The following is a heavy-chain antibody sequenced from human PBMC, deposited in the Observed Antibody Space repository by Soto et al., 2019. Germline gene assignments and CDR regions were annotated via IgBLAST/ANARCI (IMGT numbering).Heavy chain of an antibody. J-gene: IGHJ5*02. Sequence: EVRLVESGGASVKPGGSLRLSCAASGFSFSRYAMSWVRQAPGKGLEWISYISTSGTTMFYADSVRGRFTISRDNAQKSLFLEMNSLRDDDTATYFCARDAIGDATNWFDPWGQGTLVTVSS. D-gene: IGHD3-10*01. V-gene: IGHV3-48*02. CDR3: ARDAIGDATNWFDP. CDR1: GFSFSRYA. CDR2: ISTSGTTM.